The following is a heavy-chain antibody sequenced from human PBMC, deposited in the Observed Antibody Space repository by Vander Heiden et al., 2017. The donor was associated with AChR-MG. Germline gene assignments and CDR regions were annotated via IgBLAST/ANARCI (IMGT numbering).Heavy chain of an antibody. J-gene: IGHJ6*02. CDR3: AREGDYYYGSGSYGYYYYGMDV. CDR1: GYTFTSHG. Sequence: QVQLVQSGAEVKKPGASVKVSCQASGYTFTSHGISWVGQAPGQGLEWMGWISAYNGNTNYAQKLQGRVTMTTDTSTSTAYMELRSLRSDDTAVYYCAREGDYYYGSGSYGYYYYGMDVWGQGITVTVSS. V-gene: IGHV1-18*01. D-gene: IGHD3-10*01. CDR2: ISAYNGNT.